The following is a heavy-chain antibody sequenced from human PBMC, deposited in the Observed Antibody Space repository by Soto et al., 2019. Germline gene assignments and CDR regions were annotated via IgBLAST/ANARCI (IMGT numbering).Heavy chain of an antibody. CDR2: TYYRSKWYN. Sequence: SQTLSLTCAISGDSVSSNSAAWNWIRQSPSRGLEWLGRTYYRSKWYNDYAVSVKSRITINPDTSKNQFSLQLNSVTPEDTAVYYCAREPRGYCSGDRCPNGGLDYWGQGTLVTVSS. J-gene: IGHJ4*02. D-gene: IGHD2-15*01. CDR1: GDSVSSNSAA. CDR3: AREPRGYCSGDRCPNGGLDY. V-gene: IGHV6-1*01.